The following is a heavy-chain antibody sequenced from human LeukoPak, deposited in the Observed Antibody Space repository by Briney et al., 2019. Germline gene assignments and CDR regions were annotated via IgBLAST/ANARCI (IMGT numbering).Heavy chain of an antibody. CDR2: ISGSGGST. V-gene: IGHV3-23*01. D-gene: IGHD6-19*01. CDR1: GFTFSSYA. Sequence: PGGSLRLSCAASGFTFSSYAMSWVRQAPGKGLEWVSGISGSGGSTYYADSVKGRFIISRDNAKNSLYLQMNSLRAEDTAVYYCARDWGIAVAVVDPWGQGTLVTVSS. CDR3: ARDWGIAVAVVDP. J-gene: IGHJ5*02.